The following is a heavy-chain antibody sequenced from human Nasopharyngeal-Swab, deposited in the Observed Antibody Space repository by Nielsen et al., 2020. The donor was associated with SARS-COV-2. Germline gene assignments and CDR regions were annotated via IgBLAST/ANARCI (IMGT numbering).Heavy chain of an antibody. CDR3: ARVKQSGSYYYGMDY. Sequence: WIRQLPGKGLEWIGSIYHSGSTYYNPSLKSRVTISVDTSKNQFSLKLSSVTAADTAVYYCARVKQSGSYYYGMDYWGQGTLVTVSS. CDR2: IYHSGST. D-gene: IGHD1-26*01. J-gene: IGHJ4*02. V-gene: IGHV4-38-2*02.